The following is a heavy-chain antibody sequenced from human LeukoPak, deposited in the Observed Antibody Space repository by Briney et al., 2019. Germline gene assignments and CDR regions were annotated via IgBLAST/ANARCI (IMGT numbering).Heavy chain of an antibody. Sequence: PSETLSLTCTVSGASVYSFYWNWIRQPPGKGMEWIGYISNRGSPNYNPSLKSRVTMSIDTSKNQFSLKLNSVTAADTAVYFCARGRDLGQDYWGQGTLVTVSS. J-gene: IGHJ4*02. CDR2: ISNRGSP. D-gene: IGHD3-16*01. V-gene: IGHV4-59*02. CDR1: GASVYSFY. CDR3: ARGRDLGQDY.